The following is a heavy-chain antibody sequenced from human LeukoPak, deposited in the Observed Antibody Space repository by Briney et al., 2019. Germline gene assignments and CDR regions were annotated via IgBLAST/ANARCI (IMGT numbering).Heavy chain of an antibody. CDR3: ARDREIYGSGRALNYFDY. CDR2: ISAYNGNT. CDR1: GYTFTSYG. D-gene: IGHD3-10*01. J-gene: IGHJ4*02. V-gene: IGHV1-18*01. Sequence: ASVKLSCNASGYTFTSYGISWVRQSPGQGLEWMGWISAYNGNTNYAQKLQGRVTMTTATSTSTAYMELRSLRSDGTAVYYRARDREIYGSGRALNYFDYWGQGTLVTVSS.